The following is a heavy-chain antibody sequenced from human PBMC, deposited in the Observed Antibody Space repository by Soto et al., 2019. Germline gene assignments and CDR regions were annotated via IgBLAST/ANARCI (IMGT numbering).Heavy chain of an antibody. J-gene: IGHJ4*02. CDR3: ARHVEYYDSSGYFDY. D-gene: IGHD3-22*01. V-gene: IGHV4-59*08. CDR1: GGSISSYY. Sequence: SETLSLTCTVSGGSISSYYWSWIRQPPGKGLEWIGYIYYSGSTNYNPSLKSRVTISVDTSKNQFSLKLSSVTAADTAVYYCARHVEYYDSSGYFDYWGQGTLVTVSS. CDR2: IYYSGST.